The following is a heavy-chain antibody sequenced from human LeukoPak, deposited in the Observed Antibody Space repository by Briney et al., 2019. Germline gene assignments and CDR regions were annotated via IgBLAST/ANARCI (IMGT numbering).Heavy chain of an antibody. Sequence: GGSLRLSCAASGFTFSSYSMNWVRQAPGKGLEWVSPISSSSSYKYYADSVKGRFTISRDNAKNSLYLQMNSLRAEDTAVYYCARIREYYDSSGYYYPSPFDYWGQGTLVTVSS. CDR2: ISSSSSYK. V-gene: IGHV3-21*01. CDR3: ARIREYYDSSGYYYPSPFDY. D-gene: IGHD3-22*01. CDR1: GFTFSSYS. J-gene: IGHJ4*02.